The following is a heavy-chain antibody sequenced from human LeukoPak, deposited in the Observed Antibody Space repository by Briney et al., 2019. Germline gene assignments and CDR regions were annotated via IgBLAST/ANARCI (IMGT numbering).Heavy chain of an antibody. Sequence: GGSLRLSCGASGFTFSSHAMTWVRQAPGKGLEWVSVITGSGSGADYADSVKGRFTISRDNSQNTVHLQMNSLRAEDTAVYYCARGLQGYYDSLTGYYRGRYYDYWGQGTLVTVSS. V-gene: IGHV3-23*01. D-gene: IGHD3-9*01. J-gene: IGHJ4*02. CDR3: ARGLQGYYDSLTGYYRGRYYDY. CDR1: GFTFSSHA. CDR2: ITGSGSGA.